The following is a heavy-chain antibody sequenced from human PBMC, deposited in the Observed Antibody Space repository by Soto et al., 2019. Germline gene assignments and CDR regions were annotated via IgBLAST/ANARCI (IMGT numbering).Heavy chain of an antibody. Sequence: EVQLLESGGGLVQPGGSLRLPFAAPGFTFGSYAMRGVRQAPGKGLEWVSAIWGSVDSTSYADSVKGRFTVSRDNSKNTLYLQMNSLRAEDTAVYYCARRGSGSYYDYWGQGTLVTVSS. V-gene: IGHV3-23*01. CDR2: IWGSVDST. CDR1: GFTFGSYA. J-gene: IGHJ4*02. CDR3: ARRGSGSYYDY. D-gene: IGHD1-26*01.